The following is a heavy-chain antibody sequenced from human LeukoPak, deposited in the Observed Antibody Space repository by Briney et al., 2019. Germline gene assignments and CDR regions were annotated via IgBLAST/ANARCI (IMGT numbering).Heavy chain of an antibody. J-gene: IGHJ5*02. CDR2: ISTNTGNP. V-gene: IGHV7-4-1*02. CDR3: ARRPYCTNGVCYGELGFDP. D-gene: IGHD2-8*01. CDR1: GYTFTSYA. Sequence: GASVKVSCKASGYTFTSYAINWVRQAPGQGLEWMGWISTNTGNPTYAQGFTGRFVFSLDTSVGTAYLQISSLKAEDTAVYYCARRPYCTNGVCYGELGFDPWGQGTLVTVSS.